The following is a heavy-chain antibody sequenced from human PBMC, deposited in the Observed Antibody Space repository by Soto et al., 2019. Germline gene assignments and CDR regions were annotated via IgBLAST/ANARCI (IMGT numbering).Heavy chain of an antibody. D-gene: IGHD5-12*01. J-gene: IGHJ3*02. Sequence: ASVKVSCKASGYTFTGSYMHWVRQAPGQGLEWMGWINPNSGGTNYAQKSQGWVTMTRDTSISTAYMELSSLRSEDTAVYYCAKSGSPNDAFDIWGQGTMVTVSS. CDR1: GYTFTGSY. V-gene: IGHV1-2*04. CDR3: AKSGSPNDAFDI. CDR2: INPNSGGT.